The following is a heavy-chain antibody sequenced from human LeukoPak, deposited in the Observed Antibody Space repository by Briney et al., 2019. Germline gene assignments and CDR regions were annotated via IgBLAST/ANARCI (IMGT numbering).Heavy chain of an antibody. CDR2: IYYSGST. Sequence: PSETLSLTCTVSGGSISSGGYYWSWTRQHPGKGLEWIGYIYYSGSTYYNPSLKSRVTISVDTSKNQFSLKLSSVTAADTAVYYCARAKSFVVVVAATPPAFDIWGQGTMVTVSS. D-gene: IGHD2-15*01. CDR1: GGSISSGGYY. V-gene: IGHV4-31*03. J-gene: IGHJ3*02. CDR3: ARAKSFVVVVAATPPAFDI.